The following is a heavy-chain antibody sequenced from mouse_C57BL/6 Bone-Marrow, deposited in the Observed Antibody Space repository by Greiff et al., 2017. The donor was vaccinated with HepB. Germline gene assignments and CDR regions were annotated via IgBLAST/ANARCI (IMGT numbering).Heavy chain of an antibody. Sequence: VQLQQPGAELVKPGASVKMSCKASGYTFTSYWITWVKQRPGQGLEWIGDIYPGSGSTNYNEKFKSKATLTVDTSSSTAYMQLSSLTSEDSAVYYCAAAGAIYYDYDDGGRDFDYWGQGTTLTVSS. V-gene: IGHV1-55*01. D-gene: IGHD2-4*01. J-gene: IGHJ2*01. CDR2: IYPGSGST. CDR1: GYTFTSYW. CDR3: AAAGAIYYDYDDGGRDFDY.